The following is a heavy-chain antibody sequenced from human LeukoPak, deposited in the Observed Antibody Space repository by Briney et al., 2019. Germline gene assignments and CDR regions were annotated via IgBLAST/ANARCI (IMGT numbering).Heavy chain of an antibody. J-gene: IGHJ4*02. CDR3: AAGELTGTTLFDY. D-gene: IGHD1-7*01. CDR1: GFTFTSSA. V-gene: IGHV1-58*01. CDR2: IAVGSGNT. Sequence: SVKVSCKASGFTFTSSAVQWVRQARGQRLEWIGWIAVGSGNTNYAQKFQERVTITRDMSTSTAYMELSSLRSEDTAVYYCAAGELTGTTLFDYWGQGTLVTVSS.